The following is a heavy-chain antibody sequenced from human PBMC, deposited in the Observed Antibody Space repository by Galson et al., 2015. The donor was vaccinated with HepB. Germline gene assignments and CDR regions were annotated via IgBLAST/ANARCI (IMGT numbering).Heavy chain of an antibody. J-gene: IGHJ3*02. V-gene: IGHV4-39*02. CDR3: ARDSCYYDSSGYYHHDAFDI. D-gene: IGHD3-22*01. CDR2: IYYSGST. CDR1: GGSISSSSYY. Sequence: SETLSLTCTVSGGSISSSSYYWGWIRQPPGKGLEWIGTIYYSGSTYYNPSLKSRVTISVDTSKNQFSLKLSSVTAADTAVYYCARDSCYYDSSGYYHHDAFDIWGQGTMVTVSS.